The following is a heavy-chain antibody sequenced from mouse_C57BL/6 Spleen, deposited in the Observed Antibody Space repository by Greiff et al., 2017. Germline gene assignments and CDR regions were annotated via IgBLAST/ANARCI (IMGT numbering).Heavy chain of an antibody. CDR3: ARSGNSWFAY. J-gene: IGHJ3*01. V-gene: IGHV1-50*01. D-gene: IGHD1-3*01. Sequence: QVQLQQPGAELVKPGASVKLSCKASGYTFTSYWMQWVKQRPGQGLEWIGEIDPSDSYTNYNQKFKGKATLTVDTSSSTAYMQLSSLTSEDSAVYYCARSGNSWFAYWGQGTLVTVSA. CDR1: GYTFTSYW. CDR2: IDPSDSYT.